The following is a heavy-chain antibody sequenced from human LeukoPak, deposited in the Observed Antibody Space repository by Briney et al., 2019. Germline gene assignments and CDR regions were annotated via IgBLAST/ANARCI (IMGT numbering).Heavy chain of an antibody. J-gene: IGHJ5*02. Sequence: SETLSLTCAVYGGSFSGYYRSWIRQPPGKGLEWIGEINHSGSTNYNPSLKSRVTISVDTSKNQFSLKLSSVTAADTAVYYCARYGNYNWFDPWGQGTLVTISS. D-gene: IGHD4-17*01. CDR1: GGSFSGYY. V-gene: IGHV4-34*01. CDR3: ARYGNYNWFDP. CDR2: INHSGST.